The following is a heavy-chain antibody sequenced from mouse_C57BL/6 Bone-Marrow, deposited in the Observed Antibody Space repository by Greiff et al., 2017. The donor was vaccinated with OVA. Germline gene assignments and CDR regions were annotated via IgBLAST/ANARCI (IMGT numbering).Heavy chain of an antibody. Sequence: VQLKESGPGLVQPSQSLSITCTVSGFSLTSYGVHWVRQSPGKGLEWLGVIWRGGSTDYNAAFISRLCISKDNAKSQVFLKMNSLQADDTAIYYCARTGYYAWFAYWGQGTLVTVSA. D-gene: IGHD2-3*01. V-gene: IGHV2-2*01. CDR3: ARTGYYAWFAY. CDR2: IWRGGST. J-gene: IGHJ3*01. CDR1: GFSLTSYG.